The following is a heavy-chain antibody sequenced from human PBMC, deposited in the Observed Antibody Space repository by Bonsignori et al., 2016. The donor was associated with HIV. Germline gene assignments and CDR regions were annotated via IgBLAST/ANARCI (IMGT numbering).Heavy chain of an antibody. CDR2: ISGSGGST. CDR3: AKDLCPYYSSGCPGTSDY. V-gene: IGHV3-23*01. D-gene: IGHD6-19*01. J-gene: IGHJ4*02. Sequence: WIRQPPGKGLEWVSAISGSGGSTYYADSVKGRFTISRDNSKNTLYLQMNSLRAEDTAVYYCAKDLCPYYSSGCPGTSDYWGQGTLVTVSS.